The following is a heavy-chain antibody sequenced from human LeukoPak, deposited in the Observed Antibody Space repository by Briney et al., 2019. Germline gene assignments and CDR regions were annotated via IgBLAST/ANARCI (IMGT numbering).Heavy chain of an antibody. V-gene: IGHV4-59*01. CDR2: VYYTGST. D-gene: IGHD1-1*01. J-gene: IGHJ3*02. CDR3: ARRVARTGIYAFDI. Sequence: PSETLSLTCTVSGGSISTYYWSWIRQPPGKGLEWIGYVYYTGSTNYNPSLKSRVTMSVDTSKIQFSLKLSSVTAADTAVYYCARRVARTGIYAFDIWGRGTMVTVSS. CDR1: GGSISTYY.